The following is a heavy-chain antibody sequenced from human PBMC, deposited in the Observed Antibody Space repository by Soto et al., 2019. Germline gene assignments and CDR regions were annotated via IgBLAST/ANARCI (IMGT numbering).Heavy chain of an antibody. CDR3: ARDYYDSSGLYYFDY. V-gene: IGHV1-18*04. CDR2: ISVYNGNT. CDR1: VYTFTTYG. Sequence: XSVNVSCQASVYTFTTYGINGVRQAPGQGLEWMGWISVYNGNTNYAQKLQGRVTMATDTSTSTAYMELRSLRSDDTAVYYCARDYYDSSGLYYFDYWGQGTLVTVSS. D-gene: IGHD3-22*01. J-gene: IGHJ4*02.